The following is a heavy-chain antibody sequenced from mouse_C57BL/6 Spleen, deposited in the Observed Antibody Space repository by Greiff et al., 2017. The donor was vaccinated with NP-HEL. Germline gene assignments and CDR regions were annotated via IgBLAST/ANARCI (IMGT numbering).Heavy chain of an antibody. J-gene: IGHJ2*01. Sequence: VQRVESGAELVRPGASVTLSCKASGYTFTDYEMHWVKQTPVHGLEWIGAIDPETGGTAYNQKFKGKAILTADKSSSTAYMELRSLTSDDSAVYYCTRYESPYWGQGTTLTVSS. CDR1: GYTFTDYE. CDR3: TRYESPY. D-gene: IGHD2-12*01. CDR2: IDPETGGT. V-gene: IGHV1-15*01.